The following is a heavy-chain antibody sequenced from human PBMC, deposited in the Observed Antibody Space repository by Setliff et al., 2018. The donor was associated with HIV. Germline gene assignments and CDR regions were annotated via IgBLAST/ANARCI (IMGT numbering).Heavy chain of an antibody. CDR1: GYTFTRYF. D-gene: IGHD1-26*01. Sequence: VQVSCKASGYTFTRYFMHCVRQAPGQGLEWLGMINPSGGSTWYAQKFQGRVTMTGDTSTNTLYMELSSLRSEDTAVYYCARGWEGGMDYWGQGTLVTVSS. V-gene: IGHV1-46*01. CDR3: ARGWEGGMDY. CDR2: INPSGGST. J-gene: IGHJ4*02.